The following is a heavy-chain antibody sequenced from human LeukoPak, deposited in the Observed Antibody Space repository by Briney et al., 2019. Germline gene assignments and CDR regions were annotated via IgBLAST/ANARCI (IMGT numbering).Heavy chain of an antibody. CDR1: GFTFSSYG. V-gene: IGHV4-34*01. Sequence: GSLRLSCAASGFTFSSYGMSWIRQPPGKGLEWIGEINHSGSTNYNPSLKSRVTISVDTSKNQFSLKLSSVTAADTAVYYCARGPSIMITPSPFDYWGQGTLVTVSS. CDR2: INHSGST. D-gene: IGHD3-16*01. CDR3: ARGPSIMITPSPFDY. J-gene: IGHJ4*02.